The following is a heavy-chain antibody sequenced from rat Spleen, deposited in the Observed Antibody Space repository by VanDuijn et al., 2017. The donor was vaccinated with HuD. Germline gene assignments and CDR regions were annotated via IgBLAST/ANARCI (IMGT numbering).Heavy chain of an antibody. V-gene: IGHV5S23*01. CDR1: GFTFSDYN. D-gene: IGHD1-10*01. J-gene: IGHJ2*01. CDR3: AKDGFDYNNWFFHY. Sequence: EVQLVESGGGLVQPGRSLKLSCAASGFTFSDYNMAWVRQAPTKGLEWVASISTGGDNTYYRDSVKGRFTISRDNAKNTLYLQMDSLRSEDTATYYCAKDGFDYNNWFFHYWGQGFMVTVSS. CDR2: ISTGGDNT.